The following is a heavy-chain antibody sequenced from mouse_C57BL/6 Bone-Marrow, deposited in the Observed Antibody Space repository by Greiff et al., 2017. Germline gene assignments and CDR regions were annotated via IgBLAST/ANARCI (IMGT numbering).Heavy chain of an antibody. CDR1: GYTFTSYW. V-gene: IGHV1-72*01. Sequence: QVHVKQPGAELVKPGASVKLSCKASGYTFTSYWMHWVKQRPGRGLEWIGRIDPNSGGTKYNEKFKSKATLTVDKPSSTAYLQLSSLTSEDSAVYYGARECYYGSSRYAMDYWGRGTSVTVSS. D-gene: IGHD1-1*01. CDR3: ARECYYGSSRYAMDY. J-gene: IGHJ4*01. CDR2: IDPNSGGT.